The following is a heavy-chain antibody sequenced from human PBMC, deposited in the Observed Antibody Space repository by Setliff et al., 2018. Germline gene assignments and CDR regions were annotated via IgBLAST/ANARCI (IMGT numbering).Heavy chain of an antibody. CDR2: ISTSGNTV. D-gene: IGHD5-12*01. CDR3: ARDITLTTILEGGMDV. J-gene: IGHJ6*03. Sequence: GGFLRLSCAASGFTFSEYYMNWIRQAPGKGLEWVSYISTSGNTVDYAASVKGRFSISRDNAKNVLYLEMNSLRAEDTAVYYCARDITLTTILEGGMDVWGKGTTVTVS. CDR1: GFTFSEYY. V-gene: IGHV3-11*04.